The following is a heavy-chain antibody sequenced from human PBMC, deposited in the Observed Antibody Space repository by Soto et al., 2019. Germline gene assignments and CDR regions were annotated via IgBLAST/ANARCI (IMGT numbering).Heavy chain of an antibody. CDR2: INPSGST. J-gene: IGHJ4*02. D-gene: IGHD5-18*01. V-gene: IGHV4-34*01. Sequence: PSETLSLTCAVYGGSFSGYYWSWIRQPPGKGLEWIGEINPSGSTNYNPSLKSRVTISVDTSRNQFSLKLSSVTAADTAVYYCARRAVDTAMVTGFDYWGQGTLVTVSS. CDR1: GGSFSGYY. CDR3: ARRAVDTAMVTGFDY.